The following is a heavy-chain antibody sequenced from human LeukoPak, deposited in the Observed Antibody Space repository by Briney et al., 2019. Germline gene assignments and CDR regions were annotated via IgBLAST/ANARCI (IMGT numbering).Heavy chain of an antibody. J-gene: IGHJ6*02. CDR2: IKQDGSEK. Sequence: GGSLRLSCAASGFTFSSYWMSWVRQAPGKGLEWVANIKQDGSEKYYVDSVKGRFTISRDNAKNSLYLQMNSLGAEDTAVYYCARDRSLITTVRVLDVWGQGTTVTVSS. D-gene: IGHD3-10*01. CDR3: ARDRSLITTVRVLDV. CDR1: GFTFSSYW. V-gene: IGHV3-7*01.